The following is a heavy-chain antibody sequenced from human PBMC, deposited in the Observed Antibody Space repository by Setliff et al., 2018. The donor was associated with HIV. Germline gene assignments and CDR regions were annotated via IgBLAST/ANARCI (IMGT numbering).Heavy chain of an antibody. CDR1: GFTFSSYW. CDR3: VRDTDMITTTDAFDV. D-gene: IGHD3-22*01. Sequence: GGSLRLSCAASGFTFSSYWMHWVRQAPGKGLVWVSRINSDGVSTMYADSVKGRFTIYRDNAKNTLYLQMNSLRVEDTAVYYCVRDTDMITTTDAFDVWGPGTLVTVSS. V-gene: IGHV3-74*03. J-gene: IGHJ3*01. CDR2: INSDGVST.